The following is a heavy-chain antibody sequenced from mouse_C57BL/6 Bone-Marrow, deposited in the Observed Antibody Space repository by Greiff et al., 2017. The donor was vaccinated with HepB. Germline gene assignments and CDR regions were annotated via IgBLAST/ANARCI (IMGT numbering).Heavy chain of an antibody. CDR1: GYTFTSYW. V-gene: IGHV1-64*01. D-gene: IGHD2-1*01. CDR2: IHPNSGST. Sequence: VKLMESGAELVKPGASVKLSCKASGYTFTSYWMHWVKQRPGQGLEWIGMIHPNSGSTNYNEKFKSKATLTVDKSSSTAYMQLSSLTSEDSAVYYCARSVYGNYAMDYWGQGTSVTVSS. CDR3: ARSVYGNYAMDY. J-gene: IGHJ4*01.